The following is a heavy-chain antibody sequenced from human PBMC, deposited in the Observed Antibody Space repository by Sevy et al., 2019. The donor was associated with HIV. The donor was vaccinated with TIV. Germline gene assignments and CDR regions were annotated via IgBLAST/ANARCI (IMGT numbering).Heavy chain of an antibody. CDR2: VDHTGNI. CDR1: VDSFNGHY. D-gene: IGHD2-21*01. V-gene: IGHV4-34*01. CDR3: AREGIEAPGRDYFDI. Sequence: SETLSLTCAVYVDSFNGHYWSWVRQLPGRGLEWIGEVDHTGNINYNHAFDNRLAISVNRPKNQYSLNLTSLTAADTAVYYCAREGIEAPGRDYFDIWGHGNRVTVSS. J-gene: IGHJ4*03.